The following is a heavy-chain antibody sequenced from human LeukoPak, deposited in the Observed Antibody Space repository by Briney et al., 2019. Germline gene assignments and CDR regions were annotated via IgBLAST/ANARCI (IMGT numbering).Heavy chain of an antibody. CDR1: GFTFSDYY. V-gene: IGHV3-11*05. Sequence: GGSLRLSCAASGFTFSDYYMSWIGQAPGKGLEWVSCISSSSTYTNYADSVKGRFTISRDNAKNSLYLQINSLRAEDTAVYYCASDFVYGDSLDNIQEWSQGTLVTVSS. CDR3: ASDFVYGDSLDNIQE. D-gene: IGHD4-17*01. CDR2: ISSSSTYT. J-gene: IGHJ1*01.